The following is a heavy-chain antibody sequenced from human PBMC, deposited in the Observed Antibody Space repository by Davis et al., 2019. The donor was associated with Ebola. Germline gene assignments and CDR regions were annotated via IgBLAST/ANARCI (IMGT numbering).Heavy chain of an antibody. D-gene: IGHD3-10*01. Sequence: GGSLRLSCAASGFTFSSYSMNWVRQAPGKGLEWISTISSGSSHIYYAVSVKGRFTVSRDNAENSLYLQMNSLRAEDTAVYYCARGSYGSGSFISYWGQGTLVTVSS. CDR2: ISSGSSHI. CDR3: ARGSYGSGSFISY. CDR1: GFTFSSYS. V-gene: IGHV3-21*01. J-gene: IGHJ4*02.